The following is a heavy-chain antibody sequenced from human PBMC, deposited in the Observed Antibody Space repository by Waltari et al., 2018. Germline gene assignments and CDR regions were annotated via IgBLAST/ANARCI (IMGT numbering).Heavy chain of an antibody. V-gene: IGHV3-23*01. Sequence: EVQLLESGGGLVQPGGSLRLSCAASGFPFRNYAMTWVRQAPGKGLEWVSCIVNSGGITYYADSVKGRFTISRDNSEDTLYLQMNSLRADDTAEYFCAKAAYSVPFYFDYWGQGIPVTVSS. CDR1: GFPFRNYA. D-gene: IGHD1-26*01. J-gene: IGHJ4*02. CDR3: AKAAYSVPFYFDY. CDR2: IVNSGGIT.